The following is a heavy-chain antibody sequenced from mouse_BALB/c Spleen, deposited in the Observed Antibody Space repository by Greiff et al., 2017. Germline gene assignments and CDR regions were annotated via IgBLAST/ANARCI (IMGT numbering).Heavy chain of an antibody. J-gene: IGHJ3*01. Sequence: VQLKESGPGLVAPSQSLSITCTVSGFSLTSYGVHWVRQPPGKGLEWLGVIWAGGSTNYNSALMSRLSISKDNSKSQVFLKMNSLQTDDTAMYYCASNGYDGRFAYWGQGTLVTVSA. CDR2: IWAGGST. CDR3: ASNGYDGRFAY. CDR1: GFSLTSYG. D-gene: IGHD2-2*01. V-gene: IGHV2-9*02.